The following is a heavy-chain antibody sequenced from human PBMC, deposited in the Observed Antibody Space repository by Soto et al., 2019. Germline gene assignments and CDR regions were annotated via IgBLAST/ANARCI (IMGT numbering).Heavy chain of an antibody. V-gene: IGHV1-24*01. J-gene: IGHJ5*02. Sequence: ASVKVSCKVSGYTLTELSMHWVRQAPGKGLEWMGGFDPEDGETIYAQKFQGRVTMTEDTSTDTAYMELSSLRSEDTAVYYCAPPYYDILTGYAPRGSYNWSAPWGQGPLVPVSS. CDR1: GYTLTELS. CDR3: APPYYDILTGYAPRGSYNWSAP. D-gene: IGHD3-9*01. CDR2: FDPEDGET.